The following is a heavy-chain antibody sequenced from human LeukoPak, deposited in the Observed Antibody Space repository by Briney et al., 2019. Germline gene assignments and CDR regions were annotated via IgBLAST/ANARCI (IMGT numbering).Heavy chain of an antibody. CDR3: ARGSGSGYDFRAGFDY. Sequence: GGSLRLSCAASGITFSNYWMSWVRQAPGKGLEWVSVIYSGGSTYYADSVKGRFTISRDNSKNTLYLQMNSLRAEDTAVYYCARGSGSGYDFRAGFDYWGQGTLVTVSS. D-gene: IGHD5-12*01. V-gene: IGHV3-53*01. J-gene: IGHJ4*02. CDR1: GITFSNYW. CDR2: IYSGGST.